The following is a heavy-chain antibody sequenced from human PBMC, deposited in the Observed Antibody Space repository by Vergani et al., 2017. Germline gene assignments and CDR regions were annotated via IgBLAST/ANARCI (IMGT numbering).Heavy chain of an antibody. CDR1: GFTFNHYA. D-gene: IGHD5-12*01. V-gene: IGHV3-23*01. J-gene: IGHJ6*02. CDR3: AKANPRNSGYDYLYYYHAMDF. CDR2: ISGSGGST. Sequence: EVQLLESGGDLVQPGGSLRLSCAASGFTFNHYAMNWVRQAPGKGLEWVSGISGSGGSTYYAGSVKGRFNISRDSSKNTLYLQMNSLSAGDTAVYYCAKANPRNSGYDYLYYYHAMDFWGQGTTVTVSS.